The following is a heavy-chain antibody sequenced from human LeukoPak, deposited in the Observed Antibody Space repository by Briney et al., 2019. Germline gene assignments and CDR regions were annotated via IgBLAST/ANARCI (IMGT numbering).Heavy chain of an antibody. CDR3: ARGHCSGGSCYWYFDL. J-gene: IGHJ2*01. CDR2: INSDGSST. CDR1: GFTFSNSA. V-gene: IGHV3-64D*06. Sequence: PGGSLRLSCLASGFTFSNSAMHWVRQAPEKGPEYASAINSDGSSTWYADSVKGRFTISRDNSKSTLYLQMSSLRAEDTAVYYCARGHCSGGSCYWYFDLWGRGTLVSVS. D-gene: IGHD2-15*01.